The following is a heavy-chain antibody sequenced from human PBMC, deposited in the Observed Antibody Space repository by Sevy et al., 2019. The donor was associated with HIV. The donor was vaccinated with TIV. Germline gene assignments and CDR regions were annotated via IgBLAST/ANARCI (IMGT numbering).Heavy chain of an antibody. CDR1: GFSFSWYW. V-gene: IGHV3-7*01. J-gene: IGHJ3*02. D-gene: IGHD3-10*01. CDR3: ANKGGSRPNDAFDT. Sequence: GGSLRLSCAASGFSFSWYWMSWVRQTPEKGLEWVANIKQDGSEKNYVDSVKGRFTISRDNAKNSLYLQMNSLRVEDTAVYYCANKGGSRPNDAFDTWAQGTVVTVSS. CDR2: IKQDGSEK.